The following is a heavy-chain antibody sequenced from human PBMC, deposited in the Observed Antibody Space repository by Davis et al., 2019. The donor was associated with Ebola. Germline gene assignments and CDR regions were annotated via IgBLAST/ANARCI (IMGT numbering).Heavy chain of an antibody. CDR3: TRGWGMDV. Sequence: MPSETLSLTCAVYGGSFSGYYWSWIRQPPGKGPEWIGEINHSGSTNYNPSLKSRVTISVDTSKNQFSLKLNYVTAADTAVYYCTRGWGMDVWGQGATVTVSS. CDR1: GGSFSGYY. CDR2: INHSGST. J-gene: IGHJ6*02. V-gene: IGHV4-34*01.